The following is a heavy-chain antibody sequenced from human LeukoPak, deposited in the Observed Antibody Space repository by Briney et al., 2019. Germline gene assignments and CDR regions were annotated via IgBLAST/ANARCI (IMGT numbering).Heavy chain of an antibody. D-gene: IGHD6-13*01. Sequence: ASVKVSCKSSGGIFNNYAFSWVRQAPGQGLEWMGWISAYNGNTNYAQKLQGRVTMTTDTSTSTAYMELRSLRSDDTAVYYCARVAAAGQYNWFDPWGQGTLVTVSS. V-gene: IGHV1-18*01. J-gene: IGHJ5*02. CDR1: GGIFNNYA. CDR3: ARVAAAGQYNWFDP. CDR2: ISAYNGNT.